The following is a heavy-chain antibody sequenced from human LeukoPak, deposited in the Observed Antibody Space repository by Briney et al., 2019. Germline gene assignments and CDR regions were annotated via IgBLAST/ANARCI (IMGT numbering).Heavy chain of an antibody. CDR2: IRWNGGST. CDR3: AKDHYGGGL. Sequence: PGGSLRLSCAASGFTFEDYAMHWVRQAPGKGLEWVSLIRWNGGSTYYADSVKGRFTISRDNAKNSLYLQMNSLRAEDTAVYFCAKDHYGGGLWGQGELVTVSS. CDR1: GFTFEDYA. V-gene: IGHV3-43D*03. J-gene: IGHJ4*02. D-gene: IGHD4-23*01.